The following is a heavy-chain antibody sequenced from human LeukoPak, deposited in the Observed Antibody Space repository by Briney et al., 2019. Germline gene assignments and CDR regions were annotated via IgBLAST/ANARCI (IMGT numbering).Heavy chain of an antibody. V-gene: IGHV4-59*08. Sequence: PSETLSLTCTVSGGSISSYYWSWIRQPPGKGLEWIGYIYYSGSTNYNPSLKSRVTISVDTSKNQFSLKLSSVTAADTAVYYCARHLWGRQLGPSYNWFDPWGQGTLVTVSS. J-gene: IGHJ5*02. CDR1: GGSISSYY. CDR3: ARHLWGRQLGPSYNWFDP. CDR2: IYYSGST. D-gene: IGHD2/OR15-2a*01.